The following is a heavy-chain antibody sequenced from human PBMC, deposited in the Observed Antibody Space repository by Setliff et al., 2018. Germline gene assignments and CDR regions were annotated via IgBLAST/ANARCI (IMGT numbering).Heavy chain of an antibody. J-gene: IGHJ4*02. Sequence: GASVKVSCKASGYTFTSYGISWVRQAPGQGLEWMGWISAYNGNTNYAQKLQGRVTMTTDTSTSTAYMELRSLIFDDTAIYYCARLSASVVSPVDHWGQGTLVTVSS. CDR1: GYTFTSYG. CDR2: ISAYNGNT. CDR3: ARLSASVVSPVDH. V-gene: IGHV1-18*01.